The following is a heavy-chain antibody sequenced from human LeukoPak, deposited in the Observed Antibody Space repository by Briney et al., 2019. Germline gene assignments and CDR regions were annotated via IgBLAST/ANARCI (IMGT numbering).Heavy chain of an antibody. CDR2: ISGSGGST. Sequence: PGGSLRLSCAASGLTFSSYAMSWVRQAPGKGLEWVAAISGSGGSTYYADSVNGRFTIYRDNSKNTLYLQMTSLRAEDTAVYYCANSIVLVVAATNTGDAFDIWGQGTMVTVSS. CDR3: ANSIVLVVAATNTGDAFDI. CDR1: GLTFSSYA. V-gene: IGHV3-23*01. J-gene: IGHJ3*02. D-gene: IGHD2-15*01.